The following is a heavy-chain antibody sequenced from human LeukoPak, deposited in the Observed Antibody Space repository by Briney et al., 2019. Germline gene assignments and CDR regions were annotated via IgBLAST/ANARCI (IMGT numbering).Heavy chain of an antibody. CDR1: GFTFSNYG. V-gene: IGHV3-64*02. CDR3: ASASKYCSSTGCPSGNY. Sequence: GGSLRLSCAASGFTFSNYGMHWVRQAPGKGLEYVSAISGNGGSTYYADSVKGRFTISRDNSDNKLYLQMGSLRAEDMAVYYCASASKYCSSTGCPSGNYWGQGTLVTVSS. J-gene: IGHJ4*02. CDR2: ISGNGGST. D-gene: IGHD2-2*01.